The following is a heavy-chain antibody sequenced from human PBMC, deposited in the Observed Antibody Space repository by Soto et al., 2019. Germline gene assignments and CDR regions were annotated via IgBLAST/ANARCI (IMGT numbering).Heavy chain of an antibody. J-gene: IGHJ6*02. Sequence: QVQLQESGPGLVKPSETLSLTCTVSGGSISSYYWSWIRQPPGKGLEWIGYIYYSGSTNYNPSLTSRVTMSVDTSKNELSLTLSSVTAADTAVYYCARQGPDGMDVWAQGTTVTVSS. CDR1: GGSISSYY. CDR3: ARQGPDGMDV. V-gene: IGHV4-59*08. CDR2: IYYSGST.